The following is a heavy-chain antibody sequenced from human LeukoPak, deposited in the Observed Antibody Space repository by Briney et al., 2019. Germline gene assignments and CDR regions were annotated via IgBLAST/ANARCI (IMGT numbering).Heavy chain of an antibody. CDR3: ASRTADDYGDYGLSFFDY. Sequence: KPSETLSLTCTVSGGSVSSGSYYWSWIRQPPGKGLEWIGYIYYSGSTNYNPSLKSRVTISVDTSKNQFSLKLSSVTAADTAVYYCASRTADDYGDYGLSFFDYWGQGTLVTVSS. CDR2: IYYSGST. J-gene: IGHJ4*02. CDR1: GGSVSSGSYY. V-gene: IGHV4-61*01. D-gene: IGHD4-17*01.